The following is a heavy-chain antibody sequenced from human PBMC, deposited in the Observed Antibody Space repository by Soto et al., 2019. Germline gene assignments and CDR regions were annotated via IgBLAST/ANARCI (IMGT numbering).Heavy chain of an antibody. CDR1: GGSISSYY. Sequence: PSETLSLTCTVSGGSISSYYWSWIRQPPGKGLEWIGYIYYSGSTNYNPSLKSRVTISVDTSKNQFSLKLSSVTAADTAVYYCARDLVVVTAWGYYYYGMDVWGQGTTVTSP. V-gene: IGHV4-59*01. J-gene: IGHJ6*02. CDR2: IYYSGST. D-gene: IGHD2-21*02. CDR3: ARDLVVVTAWGYYYYGMDV.